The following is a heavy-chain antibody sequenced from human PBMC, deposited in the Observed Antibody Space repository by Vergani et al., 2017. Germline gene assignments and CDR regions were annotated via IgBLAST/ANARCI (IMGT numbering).Heavy chain of an antibody. V-gene: IGHV1-69*01. J-gene: IGHJ1*01. CDR1: GGTFTRHS. CDR2: INPYFNRP. CDR3: AGVWSPGIQYFQY. Sequence: QVQLVQPGAEVKKPGSSVKVFCKVVGGTFTRHSIIWVRQAPGQGLEWMGEINPYFNRPTYAQRFQGRVTITADESTSTAYMELRSLRSQDTGVYYCAGVWSPGIQYFQYWGQGTLVTVSS. D-gene: IGHD3-3*01.